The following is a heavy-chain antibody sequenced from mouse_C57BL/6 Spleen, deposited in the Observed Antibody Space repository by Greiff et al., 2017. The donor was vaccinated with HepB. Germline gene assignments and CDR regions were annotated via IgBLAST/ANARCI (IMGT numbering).Heavy chain of an antibody. Sequence: VKLQESGAELARPGASVKLSCKASGYTFTSYGISWVKQRTGQGLEWIGEIYPRSGNTYYNEKFKGKATLTADKSSSTAYMELRSLTSEDSAVYFCARLYDYDGNYFDYWGQGTTLTVSS. CDR2: IYPRSGNT. V-gene: IGHV1-81*01. J-gene: IGHJ2*01. D-gene: IGHD2-4*01. CDR1: GYTFTSYG. CDR3: ARLYDYDGNYFDY.